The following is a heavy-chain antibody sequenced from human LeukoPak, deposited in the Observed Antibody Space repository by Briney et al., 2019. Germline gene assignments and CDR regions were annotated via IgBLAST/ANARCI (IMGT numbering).Heavy chain of an antibody. CDR2: IYYSGST. J-gene: IGHJ3*02. CDR3: ARVGGSSWYGPSYFDI. D-gene: IGHD6-13*01. CDR1: AGSISNYY. V-gene: IGHV4-59*01. Sequence: SETLSLTCNVSAGSISNYYWTWIRQPPGEGLEWIGYIYYSGSTNYNPSLKSRVTISIDTSKNQFSLKLSSVTAADTAVYYCARVGGSSWYGPSYFDIWGQGTMVTVSS.